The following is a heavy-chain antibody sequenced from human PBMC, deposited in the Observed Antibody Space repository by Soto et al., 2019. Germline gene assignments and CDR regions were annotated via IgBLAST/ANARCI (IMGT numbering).Heavy chain of an antibody. CDR3: ARGNYDSSGYYSY. CDR1: GGSISSGDYY. D-gene: IGHD3-22*01. Sequence: NPSETLSLTCTVSGGSISSGDYYWSWIRQPPGKGLEWIGYIYYSGSTYYNPSLKSRVTISVDTSKNQFSLKLSSVTAADTAVYYCARGNYDSSGYYSYWGQGTLVTVSS. J-gene: IGHJ4*02. CDR2: IYYSGST. V-gene: IGHV4-30-4*01.